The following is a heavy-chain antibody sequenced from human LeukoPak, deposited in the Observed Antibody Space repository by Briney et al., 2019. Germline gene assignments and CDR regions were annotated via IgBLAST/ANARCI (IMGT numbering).Heavy chain of an antibody. CDR3: ARAITSGYYNLYFDS. CDR1: GFTFSSYA. CDR2: ISYDGSNK. D-gene: IGHD3-3*01. Sequence: PGGSLRLSCAASGFTFSSYAMHWVRQAPGKGLEWVAVISYDGSNKYYADSVKGRFTISRDNSKNTLYLQMNSLRAGDTAVYYCARAITSGYYNLYFDSWGQGALVTVSS. J-gene: IGHJ4*02. V-gene: IGHV3-30-3*01.